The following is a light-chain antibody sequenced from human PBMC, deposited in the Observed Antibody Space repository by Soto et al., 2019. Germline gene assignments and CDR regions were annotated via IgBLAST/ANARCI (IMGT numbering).Light chain of an antibody. J-gene: IGKJ2*02. Sequence: DIQMTQSPSSVSASVGDRVTITCRASQDITTWLAWYQQKPGVAPRLLMSGASNLQSEVPSRFSGSGSGTHFTLTISSLQPEDFATYYCQQTSSFPCTFGQGTRLEIK. CDR1: QDITTW. V-gene: IGKV1-12*01. CDR2: GAS. CDR3: QQTSSFPCT.